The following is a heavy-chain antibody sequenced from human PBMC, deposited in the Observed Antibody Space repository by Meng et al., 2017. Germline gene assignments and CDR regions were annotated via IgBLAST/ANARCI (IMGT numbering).Heavy chain of an antibody. Sequence: LRLSCTVSGGSISSGGYYWSWIRQHPGKGLEWIGYIYYSGSTYYNPSLKSRVTISVDTSKNQFSLKLSSVTAADTAVYYCARDNGRFGELSPDHWGQGTLVTVSS. V-gene: IGHV4-31*03. D-gene: IGHD3-10*01. CDR3: ARDNGRFGELSPDH. CDR1: GGSISSGGYY. CDR2: IYYSGST. J-gene: IGHJ4*02.